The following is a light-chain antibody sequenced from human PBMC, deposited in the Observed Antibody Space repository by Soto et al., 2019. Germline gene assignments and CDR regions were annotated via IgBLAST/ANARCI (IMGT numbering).Light chain of an antibody. Sequence: DIQMTHSPSTLSASVGDRVTITCRASEGISSWLAWYQQKAGKAPKLRIYDVFSWETEVPSRFSGSAPVTEFPLTISSLPPDGFTTHYCQPYKSYYTLGQGTKVDI. J-gene: IGKJ1*01. CDR3: QPYKSYYT. CDR2: DVF. CDR1: EGISSW. V-gene: IGKV1-5*01.